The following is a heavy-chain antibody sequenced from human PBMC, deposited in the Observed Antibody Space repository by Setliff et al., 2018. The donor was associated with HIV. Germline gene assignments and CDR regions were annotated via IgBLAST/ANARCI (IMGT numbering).Heavy chain of an antibody. D-gene: IGHD2-2*01. V-gene: IGHV3-30*02. CDR3: VKAAIVVIPAAIFDY. CDR2: IRYDGSNK. Sequence: GGSLRLSCAASGFTFSSYEMNWVRQAPGKGLEWVAFIRYDGSNKYYADSVKGRFTISRDNAENSLYLQMNSLRAEDTAVYYCVKAAIVVIPAAIFDYWGQGTLVTVSS. J-gene: IGHJ4*02. CDR1: GFTFSSYE.